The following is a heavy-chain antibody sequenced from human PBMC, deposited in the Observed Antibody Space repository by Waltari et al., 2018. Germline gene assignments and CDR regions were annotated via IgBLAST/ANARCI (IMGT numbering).Heavy chain of an antibody. CDR3: ARLEDSYAETPIDY. J-gene: IGHJ4*02. CDR1: GGPISSSALY. V-gene: IGHV4-39*01. CDR2: IYYSGTT. D-gene: IGHD5-18*01. Sequence: QLQLQESGPGLVKPSETLSLTCTVAGGPISSSALYWGWIRQPPGKGLEWIGSIYYSGTTYYSPTLNSRVTISVDTSKNQFSLKLTSVTAADTAVYYCARLEDSYAETPIDYWGQGTLVTVSS.